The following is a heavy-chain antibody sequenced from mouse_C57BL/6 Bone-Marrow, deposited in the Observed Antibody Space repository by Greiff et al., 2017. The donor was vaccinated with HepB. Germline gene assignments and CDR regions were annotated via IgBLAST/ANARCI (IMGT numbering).Heavy chain of an antibody. CDR1: GYTFTSYW. J-gene: IGHJ4*01. CDR3: ARPPIYYYGSSLLHYYAMDY. Sequence: VQLQQPGAELVKPGASVKLSCKASGYTFTSYWMHWVKQRPGQGLEWIGMIHPNSGSTNYNEKFKRKATLTVDKSSSTAYMQLSSLTSEDSAVYYCARPPIYYYGSSLLHYYAMDYWGQGTSVTVSS. V-gene: IGHV1-64*01. D-gene: IGHD1-1*01. CDR2: IHPNSGST.